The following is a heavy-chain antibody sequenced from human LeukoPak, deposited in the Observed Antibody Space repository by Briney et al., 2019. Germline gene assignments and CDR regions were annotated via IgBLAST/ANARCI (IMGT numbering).Heavy chain of an antibody. CDR2: ISWDGGST. CDR3: ARDRRDGYNLLDY. D-gene: IGHD5-24*01. CDR1: GFTFEDYA. J-gene: IGHJ4*02. V-gene: IGHV3-43D*03. Sequence: GGSLRLSCVASGFTFEDYAMHWVRQAPGKGLEWVSLISWDGGSTIYYADSVKGRFTISRDNAKNSLYLQMNSLRAEDTAVYYCARDRRDGYNLLDYWGQGTLVTVSS.